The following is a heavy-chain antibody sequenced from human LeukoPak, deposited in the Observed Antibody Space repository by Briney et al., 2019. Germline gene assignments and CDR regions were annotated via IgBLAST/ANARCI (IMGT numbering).Heavy chain of an antibody. CDR1: GYTFTAYY. V-gene: IGHV1-2*02. CDR2: INSNNGDT. D-gene: IGHD6-19*01. Sequence: ASVKVSCKASGYTFTAYYVHWVRQAPGQGLEWMGWINSNNGDTKYAQKFQGRVTMTRDTSISTAYMELSRLRSDDTAVYYCARDIAVAGTGDSDADYWGQGTLVTVSS. J-gene: IGHJ4*02. CDR3: ARDIAVAGTGDSDADY.